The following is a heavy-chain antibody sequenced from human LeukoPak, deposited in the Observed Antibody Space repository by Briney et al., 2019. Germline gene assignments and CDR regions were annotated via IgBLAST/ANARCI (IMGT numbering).Heavy chain of an antibody. V-gene: IGHV3-30*02. CDR1: GFTFRSYG. D-gene: IGHD3-10*01. CDR2: IRYDGTNK. CDR3: ARNMVRGVNYYYYMDV. J-gene: IGHJ6*03. Sequence: PGGSLRLSCAASGFTFRSYGMHWVRQAPGKGLEWVAIIRYDGTNKYYADSVKGRFTISRDNSKNTLYLQMNSLRAEDTAVYYCARNMVRGVNYYYYMDVWGKGTTVTVSS.